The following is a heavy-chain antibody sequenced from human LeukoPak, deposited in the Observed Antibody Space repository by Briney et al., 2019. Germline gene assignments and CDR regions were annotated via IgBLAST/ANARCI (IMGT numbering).Heavy chain of an antibody. CDR1: GFTFSSYA. V-gene: IGHV3-23*01. D-gene: IGHD3-9*01. CDR2: ISGSGGST. CDR3: AKTSIPINYDILTMEFFDY. J-gene: IGHJ4*02. Sequence: QSGGSLRLSCAASGFTFSSYAMSWVRQAPGKGLEWVSAISGSGGSTYYADSVKGRFTISRDNSKNTLYLQMNSLRAKDTAVYYCAKTSIPINYDILTMEFFDYWGQGTLVTVSS.